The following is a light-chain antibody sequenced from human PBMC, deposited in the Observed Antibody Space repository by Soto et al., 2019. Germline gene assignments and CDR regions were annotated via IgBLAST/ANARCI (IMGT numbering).Light chain of an antibody. J-gene: IGKJ5*01. Sequence: DIVMTQSPATLSVSPGERATLSCRASQSMSNNLAWYQQKPGQAPRLLIYGASTRDTGIPDRFSGSGSGTEFTITISSLQSEEFAIYYCQQYHNWPPFTFGQGTRLEIK. CDR3: QQYHNWPPFT. CDR2: GAS. V-gene: IGKV3-15*01. CDR1: QSMSNN.